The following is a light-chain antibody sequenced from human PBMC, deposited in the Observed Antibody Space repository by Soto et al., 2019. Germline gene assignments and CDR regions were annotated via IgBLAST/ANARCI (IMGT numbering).Light chain of an antibody. J-gene: IGKJ4*01. CDR1: HSIANS. Sequence: DVQLTQSSSSLSASVGDRVIITCQASHSIANSLNWFQQKPGKAPELLISDSSHLEARVPSRFSGSRSGTDFTLTISNLQPEDFATYYCQQYGDLPLTFGGGTRVEIK. V-gene: IGKV1-33*01. CDR3: QQYGDLPLT. CDR2: DSS.